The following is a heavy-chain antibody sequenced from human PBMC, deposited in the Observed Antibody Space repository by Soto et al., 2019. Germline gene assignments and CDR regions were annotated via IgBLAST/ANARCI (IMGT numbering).Heavy chain of an antibody. CDR3: ARRAETNGWNGFGADKYYFDF. Sequence: ASVKVSCKASGYTFTSYDIYWVRQATGQGLEWMGWMNPNTGNSGYAQKFQGRVTMTSDTSISTAHMGLSSLRSEDTAVYYCARRAETNGWNGFGADKYYFDFWGQGTLVTVSS. CDR2: MNPNTGNS. CDR1: GYTFTSYD. J-gene: IGHJ4*02. D-gene: IGHD1-1*01. V-gene: IGHV1-8*01.